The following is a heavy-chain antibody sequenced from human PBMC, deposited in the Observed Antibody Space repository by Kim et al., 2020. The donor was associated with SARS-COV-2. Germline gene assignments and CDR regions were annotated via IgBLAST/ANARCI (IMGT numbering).Heavy chain of an antibody. D-gene: IGHD1-26*01. CDR1: GGSISSSSYY. V-gene: IGHV4-39*07. Sequence: SETLSLTCTDSGGSISSSSYYWGWIRQPPGKGLEWIGSIYYSGSTYYNPSLKSRVTISVDTSKNQFSLKLSSVTAADTAVYYCARRKIVGAVGYWGQGTLVTVST. CDR3: ARRKIVGAVGY. CDR2: IYYSGST. J-gene: IGHJ4*02.